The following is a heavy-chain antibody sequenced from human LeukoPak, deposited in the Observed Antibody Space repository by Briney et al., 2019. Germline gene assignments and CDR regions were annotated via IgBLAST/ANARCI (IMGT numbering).Heavy chain of an antibody. CDR1: GGSISSGDYY. D-gene: IGHD1-26*01. Sequence: PSQTLSLTCTVSGGSISSGDYYWSWIRQPPGKGLEWIVYIYYSGSTYYNPSLKSRVTISVDTSKNQFSLKLSSVTAADTAVSYCARVEWGLQRGFFDYWGQGTLVTVSS. J-gene: IGHJ4*02. V-gene: IGHV4-30-4*01. CDR2: IYYSGST. CDR3: ARVEWGLQRGFFDY.